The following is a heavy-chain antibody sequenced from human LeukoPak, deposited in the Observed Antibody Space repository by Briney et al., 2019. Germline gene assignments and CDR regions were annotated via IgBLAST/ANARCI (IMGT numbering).Heavy chain of an antibody. Sequence: SGGSLRLSCAASGFTFSSYWMSWVRQAPGKGLEWVANIKQDGSEKYYVDSVKGRFTISRDNAKNSLYLQMNSLRAEDTAVYYCARDPPYSSGWYGGAYFDYWGQGTLVTVSS. CDR1: GFTFSSYW. CDR3: ARDPPYSSGWYGGAYFDY. V-gene: IGHV3-7*01. CDR2: IKQDGSEK. J-gene: IGHJ4*02. D-gene: IGHD6-19*01.